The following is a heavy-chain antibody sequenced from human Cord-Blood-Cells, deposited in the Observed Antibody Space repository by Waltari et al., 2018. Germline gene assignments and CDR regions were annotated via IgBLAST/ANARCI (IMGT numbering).Heavy chain of an antibody. Sequence: QVPLVESGGGVVQPGRSLRLSSAASGFTFSSYAMHLVRQAPGKGLEWVAVISYDGSNKYYADSVKGRFTISRDNSKNTLYLQMNSLRAEDTAVYYCARDYYDFWSGYYPFDYWGQGTLVTVSS. D-gene: IGHD3-3*01. CDR3: ARDYYDFWSGYYPFDY. V-gene: IGHV3-30-3*01. CDR1: GFTFSSYA. J-gene: IGHJ4*02. CDR2: ISYDGSNK.